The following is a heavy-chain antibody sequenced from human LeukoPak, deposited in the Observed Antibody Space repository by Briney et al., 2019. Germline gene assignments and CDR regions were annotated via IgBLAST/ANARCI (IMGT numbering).Heavy chain of an antibody. D-gene: IGHD1-26*01. CDR3: ERVRALNDAFDS. Sequence: APVKVSPKTSVYTLTLYFMYWVRQTPGHGLECMGCINTNRRVTRNTHKIQERVTLTRDTPLSTAYMELSRLRSDDTAVYYCERVRALNDAFDSWGQVTMVTASS. J-gene: IGHJ3*02. CDR1: VYTLTLYF. V-gene: IGHV1-2*02. CDR2: INTNRRVT.